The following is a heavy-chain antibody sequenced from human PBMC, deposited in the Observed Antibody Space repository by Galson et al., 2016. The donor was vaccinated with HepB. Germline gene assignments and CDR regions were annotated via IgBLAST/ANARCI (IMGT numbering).Heavy chain of an antibody. CDR3: TRTTHRGRKLAFDV. J-gene: IGHJ3*01. CDR1: GDSVSNNSAA. Sequence: CAISGDSVSNNSAAWNWVRQSPSRGLEWLGRTYYRSAWYYEYTLSLRGRITVNPDTSTNQFSLQLNSVTPEDTAIYYCTRTTHRGRKLAFDVWGPGSTVTVSS. V-gene: IGHV6-1*01. D-gene: IGHD1-14*01. CDR2: TYYRSAWYY.